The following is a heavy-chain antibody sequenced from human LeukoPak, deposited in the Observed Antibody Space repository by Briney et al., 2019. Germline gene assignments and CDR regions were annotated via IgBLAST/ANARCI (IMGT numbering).Heavy chain of an antibody. CDR1: GGSFSGYY. J-gene: IGHJ4*02. Sequence: SGTLSLTCAVYGGSFSGYYWSWIRQPPGKGLGWIGEINHSGSTNYNPSLKSRVTISVDTSKNQFSLKLSSVTAADTAVYYCARDFKGFSYYDFWSGYHYFDYWGQGTLVTVSS. CDR2: INHSGST. D-gene: IGHD3-3*01. CDR3: ARDFKGFSYYDFWSGYHYFDY. V-gene: IGHV4-34*01.